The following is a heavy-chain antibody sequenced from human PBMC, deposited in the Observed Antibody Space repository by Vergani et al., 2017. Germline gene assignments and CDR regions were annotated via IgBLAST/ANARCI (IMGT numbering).Heavy chain of an antibody. CDR2: VNHGGST. D-gene: IGHD3-16*02. CDR1: GYSISRDYY. Sequence: QVQLQESGPGLVKPSETLSLTCSVSGYSISRDYYWSWIRQAPGMGLEWIGEVNHGGSTNYNPSLKSRVSISVDTSKNQFSLQLTSVTAADSALYFCASIARAPTRRNPPPDYWGQGILVTVSS. J-gene: IGHJ4*02. CDR3: ASIARAPTRRNPPPDY. V-gene: IGHV4-38-2*02.